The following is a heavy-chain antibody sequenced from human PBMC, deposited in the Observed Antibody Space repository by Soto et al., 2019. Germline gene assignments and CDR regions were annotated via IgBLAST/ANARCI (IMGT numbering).Heavy chain of an antibody. J-gene: IGHJ4*02. CDR1: GYRFISYW. CDR3: VRHGNGTPYYFDD. D-gene: IGHD1-26*01. V-gene: IGHV5-10-1*03. CDR2: IDPSDSYT. Sequence: EVQLVQSAAEVKEPGESLRISCKGSGYRFISYWISWVRQMPGKGLEWMGRIDPSDSYTTYSPSFQGHVTISIDKSTSTADLQLRSLEASDNAKYYCVRHGNGTPYYFDDWGQGILVTVSS.